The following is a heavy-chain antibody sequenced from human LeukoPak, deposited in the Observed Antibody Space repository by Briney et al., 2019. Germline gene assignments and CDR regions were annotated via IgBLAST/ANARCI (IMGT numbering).Heavy chain of an antibody. CDR1: GGTFSSYA. V-gene: IGHV1-69*13. CDR2: IIPIFGTA. J-gene: IGHJ6*02. CDR3: ARVNDCGGDCYGPYYYYGMDV. Sequence: SVKVSCKASGGTFSSYAISWVRQAPGQGLEWMGGIIPIFGTANCAQRFQGRVTITADESTSTAYMELSSLRSEDTAVYYCARVNDCGGDCYGPYYYYGMDVWGQGTTVTVSS. D-gene: IGHD2-21*02.